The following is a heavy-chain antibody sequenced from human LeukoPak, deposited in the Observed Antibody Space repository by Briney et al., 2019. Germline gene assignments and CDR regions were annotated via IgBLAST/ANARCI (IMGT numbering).Heavy chain of an antibody. CDR1: GFTFGDHA. V-gene: IGHV3-49*04. Sequence: GGSLRLSCAASGFTFGDHAMSWVRQAPGKGLEWVGFIRSKAYGGTTEYAASVKGRFIISRDDSKSIAYLQMNSLKTEDTAVYYCTRGPIQVWLYYGMDVWGQGTTVIVSS. J-gene: IGHJ6*02. CDR2: IRSKAYGGTT. D-gene: IGHD5-18*01. CDR3: TRGPIQVWLYYGMDV.